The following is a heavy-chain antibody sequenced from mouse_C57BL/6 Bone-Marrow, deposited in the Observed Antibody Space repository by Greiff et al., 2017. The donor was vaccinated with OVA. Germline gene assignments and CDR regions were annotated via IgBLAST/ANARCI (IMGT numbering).Heavy chain of an antibody. CDR3: ARGDYYGSSSTY. Sequence: EVQLQQSGPELVKPGASVTLSCQASGYTFTDYNMHWVKQSHGKSLEWIGYINPNNGGTSYNQKFKGKATLTVNKSSSTAYMELRSLTSEDSAVYYCARGDYYGSSSTYWGQGTLVTVSA. CDR1: GYTFTDYN. CDR2: INPNNGGT. J-gene: IGHJ3*01. V-gene: IGHV1-22*01. D-gene: IGHD1-1*01.